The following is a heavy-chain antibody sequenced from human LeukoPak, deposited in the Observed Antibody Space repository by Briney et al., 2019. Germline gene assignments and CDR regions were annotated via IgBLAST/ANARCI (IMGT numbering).Heavy chain of an antibody. V-gene: IGHV3-11*03. CDR3: ARSGNPIYYYYYGMDV. Sequence: GGSLRLSCAASGXTFSDYYMSWIRQAPGKGLEWVSYISSSSSYTNYADSVKGRFTISRDNAKSSLYLQMNSLRAEDTAVYYCARSGNPIYYYYYGMDVWGQGTTVTVSS. J-gene: IGHJ6*02. CDR2: ISSSSSYT. CDR1: GXTFSDYY. D-gene: IGHD5-12*01.